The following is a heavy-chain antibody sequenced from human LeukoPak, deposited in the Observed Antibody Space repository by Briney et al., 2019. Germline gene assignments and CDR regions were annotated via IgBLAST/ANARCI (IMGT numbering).Heavy chain of an antibody. CDR3: ARSLGYCSSISCFYYFDY. D-gene: IGHD2-2*01. Sequence: ASVKVSCKASGGTFSSYAISWVRQAPGQGLEWMGRIIPILGIANYAQKFQGRVTITADKSTSTAYMELSSLRSEDTAVYYCARSLGYCSSISCFYYFDYWGQGTLVTVSS. CDR2: IIPILGIA. J-gene: IGHJ4*02. CDR1: GGTFSSYA. V-gene: IGHV1-69*04.